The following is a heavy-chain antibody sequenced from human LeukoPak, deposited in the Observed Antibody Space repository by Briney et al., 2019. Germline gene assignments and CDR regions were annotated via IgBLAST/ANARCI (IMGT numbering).Heavy chain of an antibody. J-gene: IGHJ4*02. V-gene: IGHV2-70*01. Sequence: GSGPTLVNPTQTLTLTCTFSGFSLSTSGMCVSWIRQPPGKALEWLAHIDWDDDKYYSTSLKTRLTISKDTSKNQVVLTMTNMDPVDTATYYCARIPSGSYTFDYWGQGTLVTVSS. D-gene: IGHD1-26*01. CDR2: IDWDDDK. CDR1: GFSLSTSGMC. CDR3: ARIPSGSYTFDY.